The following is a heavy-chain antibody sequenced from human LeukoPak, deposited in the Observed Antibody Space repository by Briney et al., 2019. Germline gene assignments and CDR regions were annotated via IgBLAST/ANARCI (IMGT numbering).Heavy chain of an antibody. D-gene: IGHD6-25*01. CDR1: GGSISSYY. CDR2: IYYSGST. V-gene: IGHV4-59*12. J-gene: IGHJ4*02. Sequence: SETLSLTCTVSGGSISSYYWSWIRQPPGKGLEWIGYIYYSGSTNYNPSLKSRVTVSVDTSKHQFSLKLSSVTAADTAVYYCARSMAMIAAADQSPFDYWGQGTLVTVSS. CDR3: ARSMAMIAAADQSPFDY.